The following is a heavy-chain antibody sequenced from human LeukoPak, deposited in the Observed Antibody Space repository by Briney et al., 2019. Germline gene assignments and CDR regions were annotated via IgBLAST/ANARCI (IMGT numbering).Heavy chain of an antibody. J-gene: IGHJ4*02. CDR3: ARASQTRSGYHDDY. Sequence: GGSLRLSCAASAFTFSSYALHWVRQAPGKGLEWVAVISYDGSNKYYANSVKGRFTISRDNSMNTLYLQMNSLRAEDTAVYYCARASQTRSGYHDDYWGQGTLVTVSS. V-gene: IGHV3-30-3*01. CDR2: ISYDGSNK. CDR1: AFTFSSYA. D-gene: IGHD3-3*01.